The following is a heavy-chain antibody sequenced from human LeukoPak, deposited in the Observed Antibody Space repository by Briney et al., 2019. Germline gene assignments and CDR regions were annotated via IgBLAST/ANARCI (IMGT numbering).Heavy chain of an antibody. CDR2: IYSSGST. Sequence: PSETLSLTCNVSGGSISSYYWSWIRQPAGKGLEWIGCIYSSGSTNYNPSLKSRVSMSVDTSKDQFSLNLSFVTAADTAVYYCARGYGAGHYFDYWGQGTPVTVSS. CDR3: ARGYGAGHYFDY. J-gene: IGHJ4*02. D-gene: IGHD6-19*01. CDR1: GGSISSYY. V-gene: IGHV4-4*07.